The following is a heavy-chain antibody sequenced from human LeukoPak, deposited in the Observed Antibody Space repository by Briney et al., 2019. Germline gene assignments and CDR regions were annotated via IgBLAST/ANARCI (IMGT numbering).Heavy chain of an antibody. CDR1: GGSISSYY. CDR2: LYYSGST. Sequence: PSETLSLTCTVSGGSISSYYWSWIRQPPGKGLEWIGYLYYSGSTNYNPSLKSRVTISVDTSKNQFSLKLSSVTAADTAVYYCARRRLRYFDWLGQGTLVTVSS. J-gene: IGHJ4*02. CDR3: ARRRLRYFDW. V-gene: IGHV4-59*12. D-gene: IGHD3-9*01.